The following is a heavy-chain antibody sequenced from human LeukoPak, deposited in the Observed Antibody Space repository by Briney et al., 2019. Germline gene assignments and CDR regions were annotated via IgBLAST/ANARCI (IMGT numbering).Heavy chain of an antibody. D-gene: IGHD2-21*02. V-gene: IGHV1-46*01. J-gene: IGHJ4*02. CDR2: INPSGGST. CDR1: GYTFTSYC. CDR3: ARDTSDYYFDY. Sequence: ASVKVSCKASGYTFTSYCMHWVRQAPGQGLEWMGIINPSGGSTSYAQKFQGRVTMTRDTSTSTVYMELSSLRSEDTAVYYCARDTSDYYFDYRGQGTLVTVSS.